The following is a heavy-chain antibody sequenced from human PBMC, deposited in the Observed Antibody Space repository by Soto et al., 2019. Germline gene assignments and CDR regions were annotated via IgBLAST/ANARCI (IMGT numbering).Heavy chain of an antibody. CDR2: IYYSGST. CDR3: ARINRQVYSLDV. V-gene: IGHV4-39*01. J-gene: IGHJ6*02. Sequence: SETLALTCAVSGGTISSGGYYWGWIRQPPGKGLEWIGSIYYSGSTSYNPSLKSRVTISVDTSKNQFSLKLSSMTAADTAVYNCARINRQVYSLDVWGQGTTVTVSS. CDR1: GGTISSGGYY.